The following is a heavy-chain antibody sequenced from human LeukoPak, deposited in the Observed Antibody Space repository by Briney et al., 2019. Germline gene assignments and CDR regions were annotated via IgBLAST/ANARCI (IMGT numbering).Heavy chain of an antibody. Sequence: ASVTVSCKASGYTFTSYYMHWVRQAPGQGLEWMGIINPSGGSTSYAQKFQGRVTMTRDMSTSKVYMELSSLRSEDTAVYYCASPGPYDRGAFDIWGQGTMVTVSS. J-gene: IGHJ3*02. V-gene: IGHV1-46*01. CDR3: ASPGPYDRGAFDI. CDR1: GYTFTSYY. D-gene: IGHD3-22*01. CDR2: INPSGGST.